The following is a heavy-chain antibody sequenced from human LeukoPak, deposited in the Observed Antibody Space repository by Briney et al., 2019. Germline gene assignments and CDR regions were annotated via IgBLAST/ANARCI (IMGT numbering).Heavy chain of an antibody. CDR3: ARDGMAVARLHYYGMDV. CDR1: GYRFTSYG. J-gene: IGHJ6*02. CDR2: ISAYNGNT. Sequence: ASVKVSCKASGYRFTSYGLSWVRQAPGQGLGWMGWISAYNGNTNYAQKFQGRVTMTTDAYTSYMELRSLTSDDTAVYYCARDGMAVARLHYYGMDVWGQGTTVTVS. D-gene: IGHD6-19*01. V-gene: IGHV1-18*01.